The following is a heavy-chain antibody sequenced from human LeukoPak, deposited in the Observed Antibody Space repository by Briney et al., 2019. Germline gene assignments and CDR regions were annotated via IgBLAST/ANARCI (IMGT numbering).Heavy chain of an antibody. CDR1: GGSFSGYY. CDR3: ARTSATGATYFDY. D-gene: IGHD1-26*01. J-gene: IGHJ4*02. Sequence: SETLSLTCAVYGGSFSGYYWSWIRQPPGKGLEWIGEINHSGSTNYNPSLKSRVTISSDSSKSQFSLNLNSVTAADTAVYFCARTSATGATYFDYWGQGTLVTVSS. CDR2: INHSGST. V-gene: IGHV4-34*01.